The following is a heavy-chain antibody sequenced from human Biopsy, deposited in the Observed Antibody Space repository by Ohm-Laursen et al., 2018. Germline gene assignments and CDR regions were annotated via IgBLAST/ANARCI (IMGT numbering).Heavy chain of an antibody. CDR3: ARGLSSGWYGYFDV. D-gene: IGHD6-19*01. V-gene: IGHV3-33*04. J-gene: IGHJ2*01. Sequence: SLRLSCAASGFTFGHYAMHWVRQAPGKGLEWISLIWYDGTNEDYADSVKGRFTISRDDSKNTLYLQINTLTLEDTAFYYCARGLSSGWYGYFDVWGRGTLVTVSS. CDR1: GFTFGHYA. CDR2: IWYDGTNE.